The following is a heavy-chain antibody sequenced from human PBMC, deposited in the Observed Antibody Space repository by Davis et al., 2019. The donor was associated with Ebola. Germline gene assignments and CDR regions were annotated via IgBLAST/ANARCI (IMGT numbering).Heavy chain of an antibody. CDR2: INPNSGNT. D-gene: IGHD2-15*01. CDR1: GYTFTGYY. Sequence: AASVKVSCKASGYTFTGYYMHWVRQAPGQGLEWMGRINPNSGNTGYAQKFQGRVTMTRNTSISTAYMELSSLRSEDTAVYYCASRIKVVAATDDAFDIWGQGTMVTVSS. CDR3: ASRIKVVAATDDAFDI. V-gene: IGHV1-8*02. J-gene: IGHJ3*02.